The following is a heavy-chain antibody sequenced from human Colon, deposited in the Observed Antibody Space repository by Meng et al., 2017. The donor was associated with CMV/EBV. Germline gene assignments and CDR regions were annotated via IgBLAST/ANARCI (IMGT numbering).Heavy chain of an antibody. V-gene: IGHV1-2*02. CDR1: GYAFTANH. CDR3: VRESWYFDF. Sequence: QVLLAQSVTEVKKPGASVKVSCKTSGYAFTANHLPWGRQAPGQGLEWMGWIYPPDGGTYFAQEFQDRVTLTRDTSITTAYMELSGLTSDDTAIYYCVRESWYFDFWGEGTLVTVSS. J-gene: IGHJ4*02. D-gene: IGHD6-13*01. CDR2: IYPPDGGT.